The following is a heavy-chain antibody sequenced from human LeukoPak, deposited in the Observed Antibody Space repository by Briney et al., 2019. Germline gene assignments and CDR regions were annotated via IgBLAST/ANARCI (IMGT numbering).Heavy chain of an antibody. D-gene: IGHD3-9*01. CDR3: AKTRGDYDILTGYRPYYYYYGMDV. Sequence: SVKVSCKASGGTFSSSAISWVRQAPGQGLEWMGRIIPILGIANYAQKFQGRVTITADKSTSTAYMELSSLRSEDTAVYYCAKTRGDYDILTGYRPYYYYYGMDVWGQGTTVTVSS. CDR2: IIPILGIA. CDR1: GGTFSSSA. J-gene: IGHJ6*02. V-gene: IGHV1-69*04.